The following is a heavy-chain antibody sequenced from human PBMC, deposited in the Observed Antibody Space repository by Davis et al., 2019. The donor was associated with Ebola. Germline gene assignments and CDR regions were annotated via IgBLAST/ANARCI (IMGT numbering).Heavy chain of an antibody. Sequence: PSETLSLTCTVSGGSISSGGYYWSWIRQPPGKGLEWNGYIYHSGSTYYHPSLKSRVTISVDRSKNQFSLKLSSVTAADTAVYYCARGGHTAMGADYWGQGTLVTVSS. CDR1: GGSISSGGYY. V-gene: IGHV4-30-2*01. D-gene: IGHD5-18*01. J-gene: IGHJ4*02. CDR3: ARGGHTAMGADY. CDR2: IYHSGST.